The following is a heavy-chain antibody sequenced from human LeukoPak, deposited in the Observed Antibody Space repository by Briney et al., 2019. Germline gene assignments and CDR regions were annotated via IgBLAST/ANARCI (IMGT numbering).Heavy chain of an antibody. CDR1: GGSISSYY. CDR2: IYYSGTT. CDR3: ARGVYIAAAQYAY. D-gene: IGHD6-13*01. Sequence: SETLSLTCTVPGGSISSYYWSWIRQPPGKGLEWIGYIYYSGTTNYNPSLKSRVTISVDTSKNQFSLRLSSVTAADTAVYYCARGVYIAAAQYAYWGQGTLVTVSS. J-gene: IGHJ4*02. V-gene: IGHV4-59*01.